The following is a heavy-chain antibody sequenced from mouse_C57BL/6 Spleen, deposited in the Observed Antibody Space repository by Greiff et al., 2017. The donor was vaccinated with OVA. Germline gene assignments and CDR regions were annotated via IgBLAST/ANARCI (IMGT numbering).Heavy chain of an antibody. CDR3: ELGRFAY. J-gene: IGHJ3*01. D-gene: IGHD4-1*01. CDR2: IYPGSGST. CDR1: GDTVTSYW. Sequence: QVQLQQPGAELVKPGASVKMSGKASGDTVTSYWITWVKQRPGQGLEWIGDIYPGSGSTNYNEKFKSKATLPVDTSSSTAYMQLSSLTSEDSAVYYCELGRFAYWGQGTLVTVSA. V-gene: IGHV1-55*01.